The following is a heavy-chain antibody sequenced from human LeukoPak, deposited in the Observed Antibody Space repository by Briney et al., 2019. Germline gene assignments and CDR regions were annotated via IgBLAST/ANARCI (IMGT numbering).Heavy chain of an antibody. V-gene: IGHV4-39*01. CDR3: ARHSTVYSSGSFDP. J-gene: IGHJ5*02. Sequence: SETLSLTCTVSGDSISGSTNYWGWIRQPPGKGLEWIGSIDQSGDTYYKLSLKSRVTISVDTSKNQFSLKLSSVTAADTAVYYCARHSTVYSSGSFDPWGQGTLVTVSS. D-gene: IGHD6-19*01. CDR2: IDQSGDT. CDR1: GDSISGSTNY.